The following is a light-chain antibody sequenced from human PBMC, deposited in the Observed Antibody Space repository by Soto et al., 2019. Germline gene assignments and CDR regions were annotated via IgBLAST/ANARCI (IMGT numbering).Light chain of an antibody. CDR1: SSDTGDYNY. Sequence: QSVLTQPPSASGSPGQSVTISCSGTSSDTGDYNYVSWYQQHPGKAPKLMIYEVSKRPSGVPDRFSGSKSGNTASLTVSGVQAEDEADYYCSSYAGSDNYVFGTGTKLTVL. V-gene: IGLV2-8*01. CDR2: EVS. CDR3: SSYAGSDNYV. J-gene: IGLJ1*01.